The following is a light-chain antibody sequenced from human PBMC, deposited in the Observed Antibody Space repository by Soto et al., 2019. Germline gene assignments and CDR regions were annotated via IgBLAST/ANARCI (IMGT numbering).Light chain of an antibody. CDR1: SSDVGSYNL. CDR3: CSYAGSQV. V-gene: IGLV2-23*01. CDR2: EGS. J-gene: IGLJ2*01. Sequence: QSVLTQPASVSGSPGQSITISCTGTSSDVGSYNLVSWYQQHPGKAPKLMIYEGSKRPSGVSNRFSGSKSGNTASLTISGLQAEDEVDYYCCSYAGSQVFGGGTKLTVL.